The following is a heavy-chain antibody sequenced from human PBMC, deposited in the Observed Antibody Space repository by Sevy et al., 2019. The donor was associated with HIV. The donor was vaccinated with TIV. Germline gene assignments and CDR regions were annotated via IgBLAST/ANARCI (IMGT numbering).Heavy chain of an antibody. V-gene: IGHV3-48*01. J-gene: IGHJ3*02. CDR1: GFTFSTYG. Sequence: GGSLRLSCAASGFTFSTYGMNWVRQAPGKGLEWVSYISSSSRTIYYTDSVRGRFTISRDNAKNSLYLQMNSLRAEDTAVFYCARTSFTNWNYQEYDALDIWGHGTMVTVSS. D-gene: IGHD1-7*01. CDR2: ISSSSRTI. CDR3: ARTSFTNWNYQEYDALDI.